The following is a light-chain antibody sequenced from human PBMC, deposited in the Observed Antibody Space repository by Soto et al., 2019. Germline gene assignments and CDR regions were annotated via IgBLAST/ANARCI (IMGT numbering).Light chain of an antibody. CDR1: QGISSF. CDR2: AAS. V-gene: IGKV1-9*01. J-gene: IGKJ4*01. Sequence: DIPLSQSPYSLSTSVGERGTVTGWATQGISSFLAWYQQKPGKAPKLLIYAASSLQSGVPSRFSGSGFGTDFTLTIASLQPEDFATYFCQQVESYPSTFGGGTKVDIK. CDR3: QQVESYPST.